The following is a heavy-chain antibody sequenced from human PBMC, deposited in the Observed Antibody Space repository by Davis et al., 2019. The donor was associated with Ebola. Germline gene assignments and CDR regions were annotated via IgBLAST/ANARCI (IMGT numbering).Heavy chain of an antibody. CDR1: GYTFTSYG. CDR3: ARGFNDWHEVDSY. D-gene: IGHD1-1*01. Sequence: ASVKVSCKASGYTFTSYGISWVRQAPGQGLEWMGWISPHSGGTNFAQNFQGRVTLTRDTSLSTAYMELSSLRFDDTAVYYCARGFNDWHEVDSYWGQGTLVTVSS. V-gene: IGHV1-18*01. CDR2: ISPHSGGT. J-gene: IGHJ4*02.